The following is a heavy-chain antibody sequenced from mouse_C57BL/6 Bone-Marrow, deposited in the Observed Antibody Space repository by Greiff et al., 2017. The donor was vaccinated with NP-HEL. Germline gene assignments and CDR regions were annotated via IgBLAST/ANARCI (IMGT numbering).Heavy chain of an antibody. V-gene: IGHV1-53*01. CDR1: GYTFTSYW. D-gene: IGHD3-2*02. CDR3: ARPAAQATPFAY. J-gene: IGHJ3*01. CDR2: INPSNGGP. Sequence: QVQLQQPGTELVKPGASVKLSCKASGYTFTSYWMHWVKQRPGQGLEWIGNINPSNGGPNYNEKFKSKATLTVDKASSTAYMQLSSLTSEDSAVYYCARPAAQATPFAYWGQGTLVTVSA.